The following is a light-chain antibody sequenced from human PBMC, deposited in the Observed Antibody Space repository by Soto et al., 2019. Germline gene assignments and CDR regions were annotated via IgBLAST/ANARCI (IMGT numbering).Light chain of an antibody. J-gene: IGKJ4*01. CDR2: ATS. CDR3: QQYGSSPIT. CDR1: QSVDSRY. Sequence: ETVLTQSPGTLSLSPGEGATLSCRASQSVDSRYLAWYQQKPGQAPRLLISATSTRASGIPDRFSGSGSGTDFTLTIIRVEPEDFAVYYCQQYGSSPITFGGGTKVEIK. V-gene: IGKV3-20*01.